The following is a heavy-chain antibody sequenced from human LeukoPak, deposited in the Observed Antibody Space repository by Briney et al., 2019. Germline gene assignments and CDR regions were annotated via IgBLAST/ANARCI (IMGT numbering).Heavy chain of an antibody. CDR3: ARDPVDAAAGGSPERTFDY. CDR1: GYTFTSYY. CDR2: INPSGGST. Sequence: ASVKVSCKASGYTFTSYYMHWVRQAPGRGLEWMGIINPSGGSTSYAQKFQGRVTMTRDMSTSTVYMELSSLRSEDTAVYYCARDPVDAAAGGSPERTFDYWGQGTLVTVSS. V-gene: IGHV1-46*01. D-gene: IGHD5-12*01. J-gene: IGHJ4*02.